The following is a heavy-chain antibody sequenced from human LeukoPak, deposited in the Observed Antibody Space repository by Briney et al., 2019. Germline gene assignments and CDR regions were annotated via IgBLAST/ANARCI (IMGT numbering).Heavy chain of an antibody. CDR1: GFTFSSYA. Sequence: PGRSLRLSCAASGFTFSSYAMHWVRQAPGKGLEWVAVISYDGSNKYYADSVKGRFTISRDNSKNTLYLQMNSLRAEDTAVYYCARDLEMALNGSGNHYYYGMDVWGKGTTVTVSS. CDR3: ARDLEMALNGSGNHYYYGMDV. CDR2: ISYDGSNK. D-gene: IGHD3-10*01. V-gene: IGHV3-30*04. J-gene: IGHJ6*04.